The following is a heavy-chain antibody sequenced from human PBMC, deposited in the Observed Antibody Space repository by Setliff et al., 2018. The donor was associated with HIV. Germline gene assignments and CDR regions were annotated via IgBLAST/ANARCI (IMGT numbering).Heavy chain of an antibody. Sequence: SETLSLTCTVSGGSISSYYWSWIRQPAGKGLEWIGRIYTSGSTNYNPSLKSRVTMSVDTSKNQFSLKLSSVTAADTAVYYCASGGPLGWVRGASNWFDPWGQGTLVTVSS. CDR1: GGSISSYY. J-gene: IGHJ5*02. CDR3: ASGGPLGWVRGASNWFDP. D-gene: IGHD3-10*01. V-gene: IGHV4-4*07. CDR2: IYTSGST.